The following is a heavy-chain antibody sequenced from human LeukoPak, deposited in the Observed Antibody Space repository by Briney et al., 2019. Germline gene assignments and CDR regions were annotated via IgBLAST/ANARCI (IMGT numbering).Heavy chain of an antibody. J-gene: IGHJ4*02. CDR1: GGSFSGYY. CDR3: ARERGASIDY. D-gene: IGHD1-26*01. CDR2: INHSGST. Sequence: SETLSLTCAVYGGSFSGYYWSWIRQPPGKGLEWTGEINHSGSTNYNPSLKSRVTISVDTSKNQFSLKLSSVTAADTAVYYCARERGASIDYWGQGTLVTVSS. V-gene: IGHV4-34*01.